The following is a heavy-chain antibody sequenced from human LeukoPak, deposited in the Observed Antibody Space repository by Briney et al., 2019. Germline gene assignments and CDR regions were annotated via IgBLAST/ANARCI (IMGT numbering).Heavy chain of an antibody. V-gene: IGHV1-2*02. Sequence: GASVKVSCKASGYTFTGYYMHWVRQAPGQGLEWMGWINPNSGGTNYAQKFQGRVTMTRDTSISTAYMELSRLRSDDTAVYYCARVRGTSGYSYGYPYYFDYWGQGTLVTVSS. CDR2: INPNSGGT. CDR3: ARVRGTSGYSYGYPYYFDY. J-gene: IGHJ4*02. D-gene: IGHD5-18*01. CDR1: GYTFTGYY.